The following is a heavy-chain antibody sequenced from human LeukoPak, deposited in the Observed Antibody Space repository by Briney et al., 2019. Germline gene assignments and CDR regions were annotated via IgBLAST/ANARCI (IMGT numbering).Heavy chain of an antibody. CDR3: ARVGGNRDYFDY. CDR1: GYSFTSYG. J-gene: IGHJ4*02. CDR2: ISTHNGST. D-gene: IGHD4-23*01. Sequence: GASVTVSCKASGYSFTSYGTSWVRQAPGQGLEWTGWISTHNGSTNYAQKLQGRVTITADESTSTAYMELSSLRSEDTAVYYCARVGGNRDYFDYWGQGTLVTGPS. V-gene: IGHV1-18*01.